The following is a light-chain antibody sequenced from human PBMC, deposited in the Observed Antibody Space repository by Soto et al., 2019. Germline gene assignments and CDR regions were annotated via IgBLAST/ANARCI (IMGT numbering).Light chain of an antibody. J-gene: IGLJ2*01. CDR3: ASYVRGNTVL. Sequence: QSALTQPASVSGSPGQSITMSCTGASSDIGGYNYVSWYRQHPGEAPKLMIYAVSNRPSGISSRFSGSKSGNTAYLTISGLRAEDEGDYYCASYVRGNTVLFGGGTKLTVL. CDR1: SSDIGGYNY. CDR2: AVS. V-gene: IGLV2-14*01.